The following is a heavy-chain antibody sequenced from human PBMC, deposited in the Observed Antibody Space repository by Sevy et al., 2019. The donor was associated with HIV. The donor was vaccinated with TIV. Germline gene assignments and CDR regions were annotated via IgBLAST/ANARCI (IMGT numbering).Heavy chain of an antibody. CDR2: ISGSGYLT. CDR1: GFTFSSYA. CDR3: AKEGGGYYYDSSGLFDY. D-gene: IGHD3-22*01. V-gene: IGHV3-23*01. J-gene: IGHJ4*02. Sequence: GGSLRLSCAASGFTFSSYAMSWVRQAPGKGLEWVSAISGSGYLTYYTDSVKGRFTISRDNSKKTLYLQMNSLRAEDTAVYYCAKEGGGYYYDSSGLFDYWGQGTLVTVSS.